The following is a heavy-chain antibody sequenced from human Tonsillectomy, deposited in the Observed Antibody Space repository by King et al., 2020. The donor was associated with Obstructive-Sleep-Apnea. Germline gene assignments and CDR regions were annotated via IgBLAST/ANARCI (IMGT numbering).Heavy chain of an antibody. V-gene: IGHV3-23*04. CDR3: AKDLGPYGDYLDY. CDR2: ITGTTSST. D-gene: IGHD4-17*01. CDR1: GFTFSSYA. Sequence: VQLVESGGGLVHPGGSLRLSCEASGFTFSSYAMIWVRQAPGKGLEWVSFITGTTSSTYYADSLKGRFTVSRDNSKNTLYLQMSSLRPDDTAVYYCAKDLGPYGDYLDYWGQGTLVTVSS. J-gene: IGHJ4*02.